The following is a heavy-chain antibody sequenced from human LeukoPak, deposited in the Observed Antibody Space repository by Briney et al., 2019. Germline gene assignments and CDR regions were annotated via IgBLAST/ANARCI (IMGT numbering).Heavy chain of an antibody. D-gene: IGHD1-26*01. CDR1: GYTFTSYD. J-gene: IGHJ4*02. CDR3: ARRYIVGAYYYFDY. CDR2: MNPNSGNT. V-gene: IGHV1-8*03. Sequence: ASVKVSCKASGYTFTSYDINWVRQATGQGLECMGWMNPNSGNTGYAQKFQGRVTITRNTSISTAYMELSSLRSEDTAVYYCARRYIVGAYYYFDYWGQGTLVTVSS.